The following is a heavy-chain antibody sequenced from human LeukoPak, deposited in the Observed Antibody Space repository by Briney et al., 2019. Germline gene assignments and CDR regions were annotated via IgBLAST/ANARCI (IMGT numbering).Heavy chain of an antibody. Sequence: ASVKVSCKASGYTFTSYYVHWVRQAAGQGREGMGIINPSGCSTSYAQKFQGRVTMTRDMSTSTVYMELSSLRSEDTAVYYCARAGTYCTNGVCYGYYYYMDVWGKGTTVTVSS. CDR1: GYTFTSYY. CDR3: ARAGTYCTNGVCYGYYYYMDV. J-gene: IGHJ6*03. D-gene: IGHD2-8*01. CDR2: INPSGCST. V-gene: IGHV1-46*01.